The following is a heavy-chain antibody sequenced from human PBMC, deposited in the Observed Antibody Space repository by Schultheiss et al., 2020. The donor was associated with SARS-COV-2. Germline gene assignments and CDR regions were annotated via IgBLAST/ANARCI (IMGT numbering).Heavy chain of an antibody. CDR2: IYHSGST. CDR3: ARQKFSGYYSRNYYYGMDV. CDR1: GGSISSGGYS. D-gene: IGHD3-22*01. Sequence: SETLSLTCAVSGGSISSGGYSWSWIRQPPGKGLEWIGYIYHSGSTYYNPSLKSRVTISVDRSKNQFSLKLSSVTAADTAVYYCARQKFSGYYSRNYYYGMDVWGQGTTVTVSS. V-gene: IGHV4-30-2*01. J-gene: IGHJ6*02.